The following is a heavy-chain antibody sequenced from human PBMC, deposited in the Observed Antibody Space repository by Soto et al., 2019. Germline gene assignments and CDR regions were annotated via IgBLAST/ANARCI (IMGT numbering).Heavy chain of an antibody. Sequence: ASVKVSCKASGYTFTSYGISWVRQAPGQGLEWMGWISAYNGNTNYAQKLQGKVTMTTDISTSTAYMELRSLRSDDTAVYYCARDQGYSSSWYRAFDIWGQGTMVTVSS. D-gene: IGHD6-13*01. V-gene: IGHV1-18*01. CDR1: GYTFTSYG. J-gene: IGHJ3*02. CDR2: ISAYNGNT. CDR3: ARDQGYSSSWYRAFDI.